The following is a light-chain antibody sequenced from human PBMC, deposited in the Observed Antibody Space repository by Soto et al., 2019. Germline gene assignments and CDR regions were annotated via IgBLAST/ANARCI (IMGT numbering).Light chain of an antibody. CDR2: AAS. J-gene: IGKJ1*01. CDR1: QSVNSN. Sequence: ETVMTQSPAALSVAPGAIATLSCRASQSVNSNVAWYQKKPCQAPRLLIYAASTRATGITARFSGSGSGTEFNLTISSLQSEDCAVYYCQQYNNWPLQTFGQGTKVEVQ. V-gene: IGKV3-15*01. CDR3: QQYNNWPLQT.